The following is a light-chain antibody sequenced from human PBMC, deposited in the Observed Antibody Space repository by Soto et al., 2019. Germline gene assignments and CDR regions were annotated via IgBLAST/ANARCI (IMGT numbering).Light chain of an antibody. CDR1: RSLSSDX. J-gene: IGKJ4*01. CDR2: HAS. CDR3: QQFSSYPLT. V-gene: IGKV3-20*01. Sequence: IVLMQSPDTLSLSPGERATLSCRASRSLSSDXLAWYQQKPRQAPRLLFYHASRRATGTPDRFSGGGSGTDFTLTISRLEPEDFAVYYCQQFSSYPLTFGGGTKVDIK.